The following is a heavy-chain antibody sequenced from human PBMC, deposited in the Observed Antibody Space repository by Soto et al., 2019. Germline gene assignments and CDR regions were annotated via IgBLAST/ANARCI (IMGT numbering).Heavy chain of an antibody. Sequence: GGSLRLSCVASGFIFSDYAMTWVRQAPGKGLQWVATISASGGNIEYADSLKGRFTISRDNSKNTVYLQLNGLTADDTAVHYCAKVAGGLGYFDLWGRGTLVTVS. V-gene: IGHV3-23*01. CDR3: AKVAGGLGYFDL. D-gene: IGHD3-16*01. J-gene: IGHJ2*01. CDR1: GFIFSDYA. CDR2: ISASGGNI.